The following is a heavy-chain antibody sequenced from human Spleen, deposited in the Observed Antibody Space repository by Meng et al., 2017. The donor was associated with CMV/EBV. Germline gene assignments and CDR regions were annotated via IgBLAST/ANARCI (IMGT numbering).Heavy chain of an antibody. CDR1: GSTFRNFW. Sequence: LGLSCGASGSTFRNFWMNWVRQAPGKGLEWLANIKGDGRAAYYADSVRGRFSVSRDNAKYSLYLEMNNLKGEDTAVYYCFMGHYSGAWGQGTLVTVSS. V-gene: IGHV3-7*01. D-gene: IGHD2-21*01. CDR3: FMGHYSGA. CDR2: IKGDGRAA. J-gene: IGHJ5*02.